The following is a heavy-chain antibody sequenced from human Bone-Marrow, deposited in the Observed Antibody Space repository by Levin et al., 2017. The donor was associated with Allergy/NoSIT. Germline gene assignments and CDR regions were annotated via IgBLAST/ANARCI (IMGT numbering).Heavy chain of an antibody. CDR1: GFTFSSYA. CDR3: AKDRRDQQPTDALHL. D-gene: IGHD6-13*01. Sequence: VASVKVSCAASGFTFSSYAMTWVRQAPGKGPEWVSAISASGGSTYYGPSGKGRFTISRDNSKNTLYLQMNGLRAGDTAVYYCAKDRRDQQPTDALHLWGQGTMVTVSS. V-gene: IGHV3-23*01. CDR2: ISASGGST. J-gene: IGHJ3*01.